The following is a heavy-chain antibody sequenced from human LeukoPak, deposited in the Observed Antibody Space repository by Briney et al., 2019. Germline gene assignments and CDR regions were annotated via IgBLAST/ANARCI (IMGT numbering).Heavy chain of an antibody. CDR2: MYYSGST. CDR1: GGSISSSSYY. J-gene: IGHJ5*02. D-gene: IGHD3-22*01. Sequence: SETLSLTCTVSGGSISSSSYYWGWIRQPPGKGLEWIAYMYYSGSTYYNPSLKSRVTMSADASKNQLSLKLSSVTAADTAVYYCARPYYYDSRIDPWGQGILVTVSS. CDR3: ARPYYYDSRIDP. V-gene: IGHV4-30-4*08.